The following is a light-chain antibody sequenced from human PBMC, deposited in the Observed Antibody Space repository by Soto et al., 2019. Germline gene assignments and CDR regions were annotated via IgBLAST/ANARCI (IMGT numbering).Light chain of an antibody. Sequence: EIVLTQSPGALSLSPGERATLSCRASQSVSSSYLAWYQQKPGQAPRLLIYGASSRATGIPDRFSGSGSGTDFTLTIRRLEPEDLEVYYCQQYGSSPGTFGQGTKVDIK. CDR3: QQYGSSPGT. J-gene: IGKJ1*01. V-gene: IGKV3-20*01. CDR1: QSVSSSY. CDR2: GAS.